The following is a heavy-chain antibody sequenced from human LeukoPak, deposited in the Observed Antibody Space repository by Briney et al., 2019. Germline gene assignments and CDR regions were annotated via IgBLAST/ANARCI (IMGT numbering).Heavy chain of an antibody. CDR2: IYSGGST. Sequence: GGSLRLSCAASGFTFSSAGMTWVRQAPGKGLEWVSVIYSGGSTYYADSVKGRFTISRDNSKNTLYLQMNSLRAEDTAVYYCAKSYGHYYYYYMDVWGKGTTVTISS. CDR1: GFTFSSAG. J-gene: IGHJ6*03. D-gene: IGHD5-18*01. CDR3: AKSYGHYYYYYMDV. V-gene: IGHV3-53*01.